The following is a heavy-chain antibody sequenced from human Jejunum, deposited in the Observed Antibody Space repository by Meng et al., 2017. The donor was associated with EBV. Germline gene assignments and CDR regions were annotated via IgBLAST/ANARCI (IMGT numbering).Heavy chain of an antibody. CDR3: ATGDDYGNSNFDY. Sequence: QVQVLQSGAELKKPGASVKVSCKASGYMFISYARHWVRQAPGQRLEWMGWINIGNGNTKYSQKFHGRLTISRDTSANTAYLELSSLTSEDTAIYYCATGDDYGNSNFDYWGQGTLVTASS. J-gene: IGHJ4*02. CDR2: INIGNGNT. CDR1: GYMFISYA. V-gene: IGHV1-3*04. D-gene: IGHD2/OR15-2a*01.